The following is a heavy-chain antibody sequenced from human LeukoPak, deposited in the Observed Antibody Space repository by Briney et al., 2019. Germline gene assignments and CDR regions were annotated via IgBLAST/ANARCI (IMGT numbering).Heavy chain of an antibody. D-gene: IGHD3-10*01. Sequence: GGSLRLSCAASGFTVSSNYMGWVRQAPGKGLEWVSVIYSGGSTYYVDSVKGRFTISRDNSKNTLYLQMNSLRAEDTAGYYCARAGSDRVTMVRGVPLDIWGQGTMVTVSS. CDR3: ARAGSDRVTMVRGVPLDI. V-gene: IGHV3-66*02. CDR2: IYSGGST. J-gene: IGHJ3*02. CDR1: GFTVSSNY.